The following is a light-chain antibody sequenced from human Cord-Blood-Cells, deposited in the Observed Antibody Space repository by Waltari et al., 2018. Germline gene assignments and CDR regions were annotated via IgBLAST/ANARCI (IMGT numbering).Light chain of an antibody. CDR1: SSDVGSYNL. Sequence: QSALTQPASVSGSPGQSITISCTGTSSDVGSYNLVSWYQQHPGKAPKLMIYEGSKRPSGFSNRFSGSKSGNTASLTISGLQAEDEADYYCCSYAGSSTFYVFGTGTKATVL. J-gene: IGLJ1*01. CDR3: CSYAGSSTFYV. CDR2: EGS. V-gene: IGLV2-23*01.